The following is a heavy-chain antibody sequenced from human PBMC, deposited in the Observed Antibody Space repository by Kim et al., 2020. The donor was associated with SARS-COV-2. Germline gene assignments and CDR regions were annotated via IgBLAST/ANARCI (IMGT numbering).Heavy chain of an antibody. CDR3: ARGQPHPGVWGSYRTSFDY. D-gene: IGHD3-16*02. J-gene: IGHJ4*02. CDR1: GGSFSGYY. CDR2: INHSGST. Sequence: SETLSLTCAVYGGSFSGYYWSWIRQPPGKGLEWIGEINHSGSTNYNPSLKSRVTISVDTSKNQFSLKLSSVTAADTAVYYCARGQPHPGVWGSYRTSFDYWGQGTLVTVSS. V-gene: IGHV4-34*01.